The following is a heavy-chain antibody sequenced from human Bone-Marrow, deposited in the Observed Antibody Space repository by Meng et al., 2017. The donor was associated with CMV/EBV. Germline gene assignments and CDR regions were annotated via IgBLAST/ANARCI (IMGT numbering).Heavy chain of an antibody. CDR1: GFTFSSYE. CDR3: ASKGRRNYYNYGMDV. J-gene: IGHJ6*02. CDR2: ISSSGSTI. V-gene: IGHV3-48*03. Sequence: GESLKISCAASGFTFSSYEMNWVRQAPGKGLEWVSYISSSGSTIYYADSVKGRFTISRDNAKNSLYLQMNSLRAEDTAVYYCASKGRRNYYNYGMDVWGQGTTVTVSS.